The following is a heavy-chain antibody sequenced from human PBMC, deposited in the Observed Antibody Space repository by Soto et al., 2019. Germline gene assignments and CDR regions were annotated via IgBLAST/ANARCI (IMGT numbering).Heavy chain of an antibody. J-gene: IGHJ4*02. CDR2: IYSGGST. CDR3: ARHITMDPLLVY. V-gene: IGHV3-53*01. Sequence: EVHLVESGGGLIQPGGSLRLSCAASGFTVSSNDMSWVRQAPGKGLEWVSVIYSGGSTYYADSVKGRFTISRDNSKNTLYLQMNSLRAEDTAVYYCARHITMDPLLVYWGQGTLVTVSS. CDR1: GFTVSSND. D-gene: IGHD3-10*01.